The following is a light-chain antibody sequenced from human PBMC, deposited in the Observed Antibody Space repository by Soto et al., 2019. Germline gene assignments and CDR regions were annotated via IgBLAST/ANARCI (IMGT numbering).Light chain of an antibody. V-gene: IGKV3-15*01. CDR1: QSVGNN. Sequence: EIVLTQSPATLSLSPGERATLSCRASQSVGNNLAWYQQKPGQAPGLLIYEASTRATGIPARFSGSGSGTEFTLTISSLQSEDFALYYCQQYNDWPLTFGQGTKVDI. CDR3: QQYNDWPLT. J-gene: IGKJ1*01. CDR2: EAS.